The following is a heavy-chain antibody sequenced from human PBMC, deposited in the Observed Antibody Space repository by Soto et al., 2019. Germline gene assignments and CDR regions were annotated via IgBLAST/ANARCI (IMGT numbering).Heavy chain of an antibody. CDR1: GYKFSTYW. Sequence: PGESLKISCKGSGYKFSTYWIAWVRQMPGKGLEFMGVVYPSTSQATYSPSFQGQVTISADKSINTAYLEWGGLKASDTAMYYCGRLATVLTVMAPSDLWGKGTRVT. D-gene: IGHD2-21*02. CDR2: VYPSTSQA. CDR3: GRLATVLTVMAPSDL. J-gene: IGHJ4*01. V-gene: IGHV5-51*01.